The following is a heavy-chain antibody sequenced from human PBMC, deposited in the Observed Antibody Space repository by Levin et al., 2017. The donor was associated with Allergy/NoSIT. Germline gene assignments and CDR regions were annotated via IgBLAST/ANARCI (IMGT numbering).Heavy chain of an antibody. V-gene: IGHV6-1*01. CDR1: GDSVSSNSAT. CDR2: TYYRSKWSN. Sequence: SQTLSLPCAISGDSVSSNSATWIWIRQSPSRGLEWLGRTYYRSKWSNNYAISVKSRITINPDTSKNQFSLQLNSVTPEDTAVYYCARDDDSSGYENAMDVWGQGTTVTVSS. D-gene: IGHD3-22*01. J-gene: IGHJ6*02. CDR3: ARDDDSSGYENAMDV.